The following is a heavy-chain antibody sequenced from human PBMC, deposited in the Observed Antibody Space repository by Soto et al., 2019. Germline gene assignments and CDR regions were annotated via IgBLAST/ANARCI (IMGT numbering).Heavy chain of an antibody. CDR2: MNPNSGNT. CDR1: GYTFTSYD. CDR3: AILYGSGSFYYGMDV. D-gene: IGHD3-10*01. J-gene: IGHJ6*02. V-gene: IGHV1-8*01. Sequence: ASVKVSCKASGYTFTSYDINWVRQATGQGLEWMGWMNPNSGNTGYAQKFQGRVTMTRNTSISTAYMELSSLRSEDTAVYYCAILYGSGSFYYGMDVWGQGTTVTVPS.